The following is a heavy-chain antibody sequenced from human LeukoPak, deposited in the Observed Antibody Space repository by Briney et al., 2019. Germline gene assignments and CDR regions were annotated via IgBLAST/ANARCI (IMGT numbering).Heavy chain of an antibody. D-gene: IGHD6-13*01. V-gene: IGHV1-2*02. CDR1: GYTFTGYY. J-gene: IGHJ4*02. CDR2: INPNSGGT. CDR3: ARGLLRSAAAGPVVYGY. Sequence: GASVKVSCKASGYTFTGYYMHWLRQAPGQGLEWMGWINPNSGGTNYAQKFQGRVTMTRDTSISTAYMELSRLRADDTAVYYCARGLLRSAAAGPVVYGYWGQGTLVTVSS.